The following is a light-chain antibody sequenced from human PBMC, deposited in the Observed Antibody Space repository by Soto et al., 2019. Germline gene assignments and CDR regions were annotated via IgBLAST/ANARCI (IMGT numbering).Light chain of an antibody. J-gene: IGKJ5*01. CDR3: QQYNDWPPIT. Sequence: EIIMTQSPATLSVSPGERATLSCRASQSVSNNLAWYQQKPGQAPRLLIYYASTRATGIPARFSGSGSGTEFTLIISSLQSEDFALYYCQQYNDWPPITFGQGTRLEVK. V-gene: IGKV3-15*01. CDR1: QSVSNN. CDR2: YAS.